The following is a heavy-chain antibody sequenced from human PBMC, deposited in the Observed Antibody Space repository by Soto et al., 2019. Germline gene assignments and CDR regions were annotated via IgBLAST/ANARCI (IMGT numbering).Heavy chain of an antibody. CDR3: ASKEELLWFGELIHPPAVPHNSYGMDV. D-gene: IGHD3-10*01. J-gene: IGHJ6*02. V-gene: IGHV3-30*03. CDR1: GFTFSSYG. Sequence: PGGSLRLSCAASGFTFSSYGMHWVRQAPGKGLEWVAVISYDGSNKYYADSVKGRFTISRDNSKNTLYLQMNSLRAEDTAVYYCASKEELLWFGELIHPPAVPHNSYGMDVWGQGTTVTVSS. CDR2: ISYDGSNK.